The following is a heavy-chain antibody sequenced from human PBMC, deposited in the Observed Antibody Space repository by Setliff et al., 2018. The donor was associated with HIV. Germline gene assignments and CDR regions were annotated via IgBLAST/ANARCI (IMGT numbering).Heavy chain of an antibody. CDR2: IDPNGGAT. V-gene: IGHV1-46*01. CDR3: ATEVGMDIGAFDI. J-gene: IGHJ3*02. D-gene: IGHD5-12*01. CDR1: GYTFTSYF. Sequence: ASVKVSCKAFGYTFTSYFLHWVRQAPGQGLEWLGIIDPNGGATNNAQKLQGRLTVTTDTSTGTLYMELSNLRSDDSAVYYCATEVGMDIGAFDIWGQGTMVTVS.